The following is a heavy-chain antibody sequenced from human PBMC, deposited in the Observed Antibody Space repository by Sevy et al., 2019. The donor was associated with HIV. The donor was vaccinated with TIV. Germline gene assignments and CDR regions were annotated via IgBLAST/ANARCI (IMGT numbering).Heavy chain of an antibody. CDR2: IKQDGSGK. V-gene: IGHV3-7*03. J-gene: IGHJ4*02. D-gene: IGHD3-22*01. CDR3: ARDLDYDCSGYYSEYYFDY. CDR1: GFTFSSYW. Sequence: GGSLRLSCAASGFTFSSYWMSWVRQAPGKGLEWVANIKQDGSGKYYVDSVKGRFTMSRDNAENSLYLKMNSLRAEDTGVYYCARDLDYDCSGYYSEYYFDYWGQGALVTVSS.